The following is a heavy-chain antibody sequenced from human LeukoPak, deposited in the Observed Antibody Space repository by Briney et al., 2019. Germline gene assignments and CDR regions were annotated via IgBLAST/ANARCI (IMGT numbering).Heavy chain of an antibody. CDR2: ISSSGSTI. CDR3: ARGFIRNDY. V-gene: IGHV3-48*03. D-gene: IGHD3-16*01. CDR1: GFTFSSYE. Sequence: PPGGSLRLSCAASGFTFSSYEMNWVRQAPGKGLEWVSYISSSGSTIYYADSVKGRFTISRDNAKNSLYLQMNSLRAEDTAVYYCARGFIRNDYWGQGTLVTVPS. J-gene: IGHJ4*02.